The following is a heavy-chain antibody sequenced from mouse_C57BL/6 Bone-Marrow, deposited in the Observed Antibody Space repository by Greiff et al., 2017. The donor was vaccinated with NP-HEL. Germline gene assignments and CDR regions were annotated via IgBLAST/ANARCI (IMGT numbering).Heavy chain of an antibody. J-gene: IGHJ3*01. V-gene: IGHV14-2*01. CDR2: LDPADGET. CDR3: ACYYDYEDWFAY. D-gene: IGHD2-4*01. CDR1: GFNIKDYY. Sequence: VPLQQSGAELVKPGASVKLSCTASGFNIKDYYMHWVKQRTEQGLEWIGRLDPADGETKYAPNFQGKATITAATSSNTAYLQLSSLTSEDTAVYYCACYYDYEDWFAYWGQGTLVTVSA.